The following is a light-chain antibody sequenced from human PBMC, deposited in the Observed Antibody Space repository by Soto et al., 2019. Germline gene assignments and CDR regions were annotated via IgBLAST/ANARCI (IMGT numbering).Light chain of an antibody. CDR3: SSYTSSSTLDV. Sequence: LTQPASVSGSPGQSITISCTGTSSDVGGYNYVSWYQQHPGKAPKLMIYDVSNRPPGVSNRFSGSKSGNTASLTISGLQAEDEADYFCSSYTSSSTLDVFGTGTKVTVL. CDR2: DVS. J-gene: IGLJ1*01. CDR1: SSDVGGYNY. V-gene: IGLV2-14*03.